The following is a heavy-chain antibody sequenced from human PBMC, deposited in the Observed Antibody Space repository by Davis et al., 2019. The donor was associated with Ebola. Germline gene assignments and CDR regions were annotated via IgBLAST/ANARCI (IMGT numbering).Heavy chain of an antibody. V-gene: IGHV3-11*01. J-gene: IGHJ6*02. CDR2: ISSSSSTI. Sequence: GESLKISCAASGFTFSDYYMSWIRQAPGKGLEWVSYISSSSSTIYYADSVKGRFTISRDNAKNSLYLQMNSLRAEDTAVYYCARDGGYSSSWYTAEYYYYGMDVWGQGTTVTVSS. CDR3: ARDGGYSSSWYTAEYYYYGMDV. D-gene: IGHD6-13*01. CDR1: GFTFSDYY.